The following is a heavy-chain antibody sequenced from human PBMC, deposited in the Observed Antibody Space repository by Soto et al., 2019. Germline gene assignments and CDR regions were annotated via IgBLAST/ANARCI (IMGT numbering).Heavy chain of an antibody. CDR3: APRPKTGYYYNGGTFNY. J-gene: IGHJ4*02. V-gene: IGHV2-5*02. CDR2: IYWDDDK. CDR1: GFSLSTSGVG. Sequence: ASGPTLVNPTQTLTLTCTFSGFSLSTSGVGVGWIRQPPGKALECLALIYWDDDKRYSPSLKSRLTITMDTSKNQVVLTMTNMDPVDTGTYYCAPRPKTGYYYNGGTFNYWGQGALVTVSS. D-gene: IGHD3-22*01.